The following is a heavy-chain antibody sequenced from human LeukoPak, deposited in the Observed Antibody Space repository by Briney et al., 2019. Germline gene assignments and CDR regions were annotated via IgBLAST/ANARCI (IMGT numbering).Heavy chain of an antibody. D-gene: IGHD5-24*01. CDR3: ARADGYTAHFDS. J-gene: IGHJ4*02. CDR1: GYNFPYYW. V-gene: IGHV5-51*01. CDR2: IYPDDSDA. Sequence: GESLKISCKGSGYNFPYYWIAWVRQMPGKGLEWMGIIYPDDSDARYSPSFQGQVTISADMSITTAYLRWNTLKASYTAIYYCARADGYTAHFDSWGQGTLVTVSS.